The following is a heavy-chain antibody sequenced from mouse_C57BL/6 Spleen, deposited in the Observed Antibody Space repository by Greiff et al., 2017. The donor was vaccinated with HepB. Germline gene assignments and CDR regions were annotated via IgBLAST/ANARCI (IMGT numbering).Heavy chain of an antibody. CDR1: GYAFSSSW. Sequence: VKLQQSGPELVKPGASVKISCKASGYAFSSSWMNWVKQRPGKGLEWIGRIYPGDGDTNYNGTFKGKATLTADKSSSTAYMQLSSLTSEDSAVYFCLVDTDYWGQGTTLTVSS. J-gene: IGHJ2*01. D-gene: IGHD1-1*01. CDR3: LVDTDY. CDR2: IYPGDGDT. V-gene: IGHV1-82*01.